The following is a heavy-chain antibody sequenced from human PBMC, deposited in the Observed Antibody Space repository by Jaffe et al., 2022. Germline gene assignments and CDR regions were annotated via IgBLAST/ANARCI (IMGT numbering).Heavy chain of an antibody. Sequence: QVQLQESGPGLVKPSQTLSLTCTVSGGSISSGSYYWSWIRQPAGKGLEWIGRIYTSGSTNYNPSLKSRVTISVDTSKNQFSLKLSSVTAADTAVYYCARDSLQSRWDSNYLWGQGTLVTVSS. V-gene: IGHV4-61*02. D-gene: IGHD1-1*01. CDR2: IYTSGST. J-gene: IGHJ5*02. CDR3: ARDSLQSRWDSNYL. CDR1: GGSISSGSYY.